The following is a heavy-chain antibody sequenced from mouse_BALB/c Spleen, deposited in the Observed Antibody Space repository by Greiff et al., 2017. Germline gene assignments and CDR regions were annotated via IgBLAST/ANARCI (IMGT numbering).Heavy chain of an antibody. CDR1: GFNIKDYY. CDR2: IDPENGNT. D-gene: IGHD1-1*01. J-gene: IGHJ4*01. Sequence: EVQLQQSGAELVRPGASVKLSCKASGFNIKDYYMHWVKQRPEQGLEWIGWIDPENGNTIYDPKFQGKASITADTSSNTAYLQLSSLTSEDTAVYYCARYYYGIAMDYWGQGTSVTVSS. CDR3: ARYYYGIAMDY. V-gene: IGHV14-1*02.